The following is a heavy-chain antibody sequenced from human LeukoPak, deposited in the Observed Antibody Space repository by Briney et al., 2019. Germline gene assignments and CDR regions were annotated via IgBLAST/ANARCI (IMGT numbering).Heavy chain of an antibody. CDR1: GYSISSGYY. CDR2: IYHSGST. V-gene: IGHV4-38-2*02. J-gene: IGHJ5*02. D-gene: IGHD3-10*01. Sequence: PSETLSLTCTVSGYSISSGYYWGWIRQPPGKGLEWIGSIYHSGSTYYNPSLKSRVTISVDTSKNQFSLKLSSVTAADTAVYYCASLYYYGSGAFDPWGQGTLVTVSS. CDR3: ASLYYYGSGAFDP.